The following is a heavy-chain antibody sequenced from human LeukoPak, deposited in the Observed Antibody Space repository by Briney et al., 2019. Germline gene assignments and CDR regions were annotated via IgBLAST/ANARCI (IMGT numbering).Heavy chain of an antibody. CDR2: INPNSGGT. D-gene: IGHD4-17*01. V-gene: IGHV1-2*06. J-gene: IGHJ6*03. CDR1: GYTFTGYY. Sequence: GASVKVSRKASGYTFTGYYMHWVRQAPGQGLEWMGRINPNSGGTNYAQKFQGRVTMTRDTSISTAYMELSRLRSDDTAVYYCARDPFPTVTVYYYYYMDVWGKGTTVTASS. CDR3: ARDPFPTVTVYYYYYMDV.